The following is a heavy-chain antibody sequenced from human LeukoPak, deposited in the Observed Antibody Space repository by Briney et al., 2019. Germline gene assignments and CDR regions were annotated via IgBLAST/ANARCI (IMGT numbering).Heavy chain of an antibody. J-gene: IGHJ4*02. D-gene: IGHD1-1*01. V-gene: IGHV3-7*01. CDR3: AREFPSTTASCYFDY. CDR1: GFTFSSYW. CDR2: IKQDGSEK. Sequence: PGGSLRLSCAASGFTFSSYWMSWVRQAPGKGLEWVANIKQDGSEKYYVDSVKGRFTISRDNAKNSLYLQMNSLRAEDTAVYYCAREFPSTTASCYFDYWGQGTLVTVSS.